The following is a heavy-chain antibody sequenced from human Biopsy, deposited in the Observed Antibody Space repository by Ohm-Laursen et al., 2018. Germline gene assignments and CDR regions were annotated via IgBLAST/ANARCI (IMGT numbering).Heavy chain of an antibody. V-gene: IGHV3-11*01. CDR2: ISGGGTI. Sequence: SLRLSCAAPGFSFGDYHMRWIRQAPGRGLEWVSCISGGGTIYYGDSMKGRVTISRDNAKNSLYLQMHSLRAEDTAVYYCARDTRWSPYSMDVWGQGTTVTVSS. CDR1: GFSFGDYH. CDR3: ARDTRWSPYSMDV. J-gene: IGHJ6*02. D-gene: IGHD4-23*01.